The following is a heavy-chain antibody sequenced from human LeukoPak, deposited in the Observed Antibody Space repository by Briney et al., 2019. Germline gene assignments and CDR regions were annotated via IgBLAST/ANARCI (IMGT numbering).Heavy chain of an antibody. V-gene: IGHV5-51*01. CDR2: VHPGDSDT. J-gene: IGHJ4*02. CDR1: GYSFTSYC. CDR3: ARVSRGYKPFDF. Sequence: GESLKISRKGFGYSFTSYCIGRVRQMPGTGVGWMGIVHPGDSDTRYSPSFQGQVPLSADKSISTVYLQWSSLKASDTAMYYCARVSRGYKPFDFWGQGTLVTVSS. D-gene: IGHD5-24*01.